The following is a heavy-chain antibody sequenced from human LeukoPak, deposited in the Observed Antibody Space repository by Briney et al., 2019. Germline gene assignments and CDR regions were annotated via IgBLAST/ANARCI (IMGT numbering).Heavy chain of an antibody. Sequence: ASVKVSCKASGYTFTSYAMNWVRQAPGQGLEWMGWINTNTGNPTYAQGFTGRFVFSLDTSVSTAYLQISSLKAEDTAVYYCARGGYYYDSSGYYIRPFDYWGQGTLVTVSS. CDR1: GYTFTSYA. CDR2: INTNTGNP. CDR3: ARGGYYYDSSGYYIRPFDY. J-gene: IGHJ4*02. V-gene: IGHV7-4-1*02. D-gene: IGHD3-22*01.